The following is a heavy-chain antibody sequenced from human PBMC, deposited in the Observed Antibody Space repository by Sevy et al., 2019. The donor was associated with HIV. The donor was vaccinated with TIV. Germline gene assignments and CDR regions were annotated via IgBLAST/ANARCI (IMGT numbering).Heavy chain of an antibody. CDR2: IRSKANSYAT. V-gene: IGHV3-73*01. Sequence: GGSLRLSCAASGFTFSGSAMHWVRQASGKGLEWVGRIRSKANSYATAHAASVKGRFTISRDDSKNTAYLQMNSLKTEDTAVYYCTRPVVAATRDYYGMDVWGQGTTVTVSS. D-gene: IGHD2-15*01. CDR1: GFTFSGSA. J-gene: IGHJ6*02. CDR3: TRPVVAATRDYYGMDV.